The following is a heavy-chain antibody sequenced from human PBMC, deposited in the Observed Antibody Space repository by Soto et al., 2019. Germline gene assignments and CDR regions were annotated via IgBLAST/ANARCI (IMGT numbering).Heavy chain of an antibody. CDR2: IYYSGST. CDR3: ARERRDGARLDP. CDR1: GGSISSGDYY. V-gene: IGHV4-30-4*01. Sequence: QVQLQESGPGLVKPSQTLSLTCSVSGGSISSGDYYWSRHRQPTGKGLDGIRYIYYSGSTYSNPSLKSRVTISVDTSKNQFSLKLRSLTAADTAVYYCARERRDGARLDPWGQGTLVTVSS. J-gene: IGHJ5*02.